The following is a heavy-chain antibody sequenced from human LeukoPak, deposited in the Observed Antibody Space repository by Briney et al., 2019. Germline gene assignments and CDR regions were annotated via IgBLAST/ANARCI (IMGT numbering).Heavy chain of an antibody. J-gene: IGHJ5*02. D-gene: IGHD2-2*02. CDR1: GFTFSSYA. Sequence: PGGSLRLSCAASGFTFSSYAMHWVRQAPGKGLEWVAVISYDGSNKYYADSVKGRFTISRDNSKNTLYLQMSSLRAEDTAVYYCARGRVVPAAIRRVWFDPWGQGTLVTVSS. CDR2: ISYDGSNK. V-gene: IGHV3-30-3*01. CDR3: ARGRVVPAAIRRVWFDP.